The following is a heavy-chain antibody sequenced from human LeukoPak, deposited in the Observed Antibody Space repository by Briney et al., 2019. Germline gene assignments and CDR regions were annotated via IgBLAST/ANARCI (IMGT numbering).Heavy chain of an antibody. D-gene: IGHD2-2*01. J-gene: IGHJ6*03. Sequence: GESLKISCKGSGYSFNSYWIGWVRQMPGKGLQWMGIIYPGDSDTRYSPSFQGQVTISADKSISTAYLQWSSLKASDTALFYCARLGGYCNSTSCYFDYYYYMDVWGKGTTVTVSS. CDR1: GYSFNSYW. V-gene: IGHV5-51*01. CDR2: IYPGDSDT. CDR3: ARLGGYCNSTSCYFDYYYYMDV.